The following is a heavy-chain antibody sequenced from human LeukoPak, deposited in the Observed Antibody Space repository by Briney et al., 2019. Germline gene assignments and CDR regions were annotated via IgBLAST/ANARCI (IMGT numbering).Heavy chain of an antibody. J-gene: IGHJ6*02. CDR1: GGSISGHY. V-gene: IGHV4-59*11. Sequence: SETLSLTCTVSGGSISGHYWTWIRQPPGKGLEWIGQIHYSGRPDYNPSLKSRVTISVDTSKNQLSLKVTSVTGADTAVYYCARFGVDYDMDVWGQGTTVAVSS. CDR3: ARFGVDYDMDV. D-gene: IGHD3-16*01. CDR2: IHYSGRP.